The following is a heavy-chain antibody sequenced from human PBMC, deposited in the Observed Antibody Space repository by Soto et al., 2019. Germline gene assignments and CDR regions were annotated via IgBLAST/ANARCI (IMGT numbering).Heavy chain of an antibody. CDR2: IKSDGSST. CDR3: ARESSGYSSYFDY. J-gene: IGHJ4*02. V-gene: IGHV3-74*01. CDR1: GLIFGNYW. Sequence: EGQLVGSGGGLVQPGGSLRLSCAASGLIFGNYWMHWVRQAPGKGLVWVSRIKSDGSSTNYADSVKGRFTISRDNAKNTLYLQMDILRAEDTAVYYCARESSGYSSYFDYWGQGALVTVSS. D-gene: IGHD5-12*01.